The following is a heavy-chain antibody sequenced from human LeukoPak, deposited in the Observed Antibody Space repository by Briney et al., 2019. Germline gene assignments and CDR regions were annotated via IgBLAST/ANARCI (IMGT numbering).Heavy chain of an antibody. J-gene: IGHJ5*02. Sequence: GGSRTLSCPASGFTFSSYEMNWVRQAPGKGLEWVSYIGSSGTTIYYADFVKGRFTISRDNAKNSLYLQMNSLRAEATAVYYCARDGSAGSGYFDNWGQGTLVTVSS. CDR1: GFTFSSYE. V-gene: IGHV3-48*03. CDR3: ARDGSAGSGYFDN. D-gene: IGHD3-22*01. CDR2: IGSSGTTI.